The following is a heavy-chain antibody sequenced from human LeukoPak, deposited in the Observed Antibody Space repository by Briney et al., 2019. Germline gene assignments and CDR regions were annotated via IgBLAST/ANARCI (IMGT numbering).Heavy chain of an antibody. CDR2: ISSSGSTI. CDR1: GFTFSDYY. CDR3: AREMNVWELLGYFDY. J-gene: IGHJ4*02. Sequence: PGGSLRLSCAASGFTFSDYYMSWIRQAPGKGLEWVSYISSSGSTIYYADSVKGRFTISRDNAKNSLYLQMNSLRAEDTAVYYCAREMNVWELLGYFDYWGQGTLVTVSS. D-gene: IGHD1-26*01. V-gene: IGHV3-11*01.